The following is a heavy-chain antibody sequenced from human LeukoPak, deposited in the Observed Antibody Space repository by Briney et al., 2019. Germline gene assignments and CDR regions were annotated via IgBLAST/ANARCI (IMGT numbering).Heavy chain of an antibody. V-gene: IGHV3-21*01. D-gene: IGHD6-19*01. Sequence: PGGSLRPSCAASGFTFSSYSMNWVRQAPGKGLEWVSSISSSSSYIYYADSVKGRFTISGDNAKNSLYLQMNSLRAEDTAVYYCATGTGYSSGWSPYYFDYWGQGTLVTVSS. CDR3: ATGTGYSSGWSPYYFDY. CDR1: GFTFSSYS. CDR2: ISSSSSYI. J-gene: IGHJ4*02.